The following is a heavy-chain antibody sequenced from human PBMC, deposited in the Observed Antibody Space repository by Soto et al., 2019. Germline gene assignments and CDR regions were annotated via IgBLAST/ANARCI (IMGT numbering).Heavy chain of an antibody. CDR3: PQGPNVLLWFGEFQY. CDR1: GFTFSSYG. J-gene: IGHJ4*02. V-gene: IGHV3-30*18. Sequence: QVQLVESGGGVVQPGRSLRLSCAASGFTFSSYGMHWVRQAPGKGLEWVAVISYDGSNKYYADSVKGRFTISRDNSKNTLYLQMNSQSAEDTAVYSCPQGPNVLLWFGEFQYWGQGTLVTVSS. D-gene: IGHD3-10*01. CDR2: ISYDGSNK.